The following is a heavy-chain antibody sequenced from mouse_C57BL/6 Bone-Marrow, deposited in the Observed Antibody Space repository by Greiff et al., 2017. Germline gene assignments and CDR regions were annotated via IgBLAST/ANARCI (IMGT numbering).Heavy chain of an antibody. V-gene: IGHV1-76*01. D-gene: IGHD2-4*01. Sequence: QVQLQQSGAELVRPGASVKLSCKASGYTFTDYYINWVKQRPGQGLEWIARIYPGSGNTYYNEKFKGKATLTAEKSSSTAYMQLSSLTSEDSAVYCCARSERLRRAWFAYWGQGTLVTVSA. J-gene: IGHJ3*01. CDR1: GYTFTDYY. CDR3: ARSERLRRAWFAY. CDR2: IYPGSGNT.